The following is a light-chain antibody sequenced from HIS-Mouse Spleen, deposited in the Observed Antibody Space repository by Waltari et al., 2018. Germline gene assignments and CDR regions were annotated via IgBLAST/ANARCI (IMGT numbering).Light chain of an antibody. Sequence: QSALTQPASVSGSPGQSITIYCTGTSSDVGSYNLVSWYQQHPGKAPKLMIYGGSKRPSGVSHRFSGSKSGNTASLTISGLQAEDEADYYCCSYAGSSTWVFGGGTKLTVL. J-gene: IGLJ3*02. CDR1: SSDVGSYNL. CDR3: CSYAGSSTWV. V-gene: IGLV2-23*01. CDR2: GGS.